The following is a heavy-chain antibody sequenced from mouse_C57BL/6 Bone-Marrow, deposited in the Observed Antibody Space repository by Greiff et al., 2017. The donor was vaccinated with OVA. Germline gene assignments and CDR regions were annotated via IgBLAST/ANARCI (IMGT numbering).Heavy chain of an antibody. CDR2: IDPSDSYT. V-gene: IGHV1-50*01. Sequence: QVQLQQPGAELVKPGASVKLSCKASGYTFTSYWMQWVKQRPGQGLEWIGEIDPSDSYTNYNQKFKGKATVTVDTSSSTAYMQLSSLTSEDSAVYYCASGYGNYLYYFDYWGQGTTLTVSS. J-gene: IGHJ2*01. CDR1: GYTFTSYW. D-gene: IGHD2-1*01. CDR3: ASGYGNYLYYFDY.